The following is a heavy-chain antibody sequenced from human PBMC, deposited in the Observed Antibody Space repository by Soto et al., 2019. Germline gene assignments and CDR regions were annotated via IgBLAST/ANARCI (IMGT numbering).Heavy chain of an antibody. CDR1: GYSFTSYW. V-gene: IGHV5-10-1*01. Sequence: GESLKISCNGSGYSFTSYWISWVRQMPWKGLEWMGRIDPSDSYTNYSPSFQGHVTISADKSISTAYLQWSSLKASDTAMYYCARQFIVVVPAAIPPGMGVWGQGTTVTVSS. CDR2: IDPSDSYT. J-gene: IGHJ6*02. CDR3: ARQFIVVVPAAIPPGMGV. D-gene: IGHD2-2*02.